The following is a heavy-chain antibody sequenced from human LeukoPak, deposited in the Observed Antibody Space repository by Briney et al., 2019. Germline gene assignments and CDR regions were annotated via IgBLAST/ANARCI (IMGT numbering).Heavy chain of an antibody. Sequence: GGSLRLSCTASGFTFGDYAMSWVRQAPGKGLEWVGFIRSKAYGGTTEYAASEKGRFTISRDDSKSIAYLQMNSLKTEDTAVYYCTRDLLASSGLYYFDYWGQGTLVTVSS. J-gene: IGHJ4*02. CDR3: TRDLLASSGLYYFDY. CDR2: IRSKAYGGTT. D-gene: IGHD3-22*01. CDR1: GFTFGDYA. V-gene: IGHV3-49*04.